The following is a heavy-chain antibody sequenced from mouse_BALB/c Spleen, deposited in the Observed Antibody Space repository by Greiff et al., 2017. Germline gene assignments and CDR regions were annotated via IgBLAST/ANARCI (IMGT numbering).Heavy chain of an antibody. CDR3: TRSGYYGSSPLAY. Sequence: VQLHQPGAELVKPGASVKMSCKASGYTFTSYWMHWVKQRPGQGLEWIGVIDPSDSYTSYNQKFKGKATLTVDTSSSTAYMQLSSLTSEDSAVYYCTRSGYYGSSPLAYWGQGTLVTVSA. CDR2: IDPSDSYT. J-gene: IGHJ3*01. CDR1: GYTFTSYW. V-gene: IGHV1S127*01. D-gene: IGHD1-1*01.